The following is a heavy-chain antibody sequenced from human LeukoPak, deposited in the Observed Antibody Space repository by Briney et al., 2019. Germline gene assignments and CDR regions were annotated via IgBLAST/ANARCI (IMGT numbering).Heavy chain of an antibody. CDR1: GYTFTSYG. D-gene: IGHD6-19*01. V-gene: IGHV1-18*01. CDR3: ARDTLAEGLDY. CDR2: ISAYNGNT. J-gene: IGHJ4*02. Sequence: GASVKVSCKASGYTFTSYGISWVRQAPGQGLEWMGWISAYNGNTNYAQKFQGRVTMTRDTSISAAYMELSRLRSDDTAVYYCARDTLAEGLDYWGQGTLVTVSS.